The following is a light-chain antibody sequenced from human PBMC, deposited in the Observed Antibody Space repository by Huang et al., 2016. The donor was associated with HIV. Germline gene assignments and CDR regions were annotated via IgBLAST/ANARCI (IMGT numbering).Light chain of an antibody. Sequence: EIVMTQSPATLSVSPGERATLSCRASQSVRSNLAWYQQKPGQAPRLLIYGASTRAPGIPARFSGSGSGTEFTLTISSLQSEDLAVYYCQQYNNWPPWTFGQGTKVEIK. CDR3: QQYNNWPPWT. V-gene: IGKV3-15*01. CDR2: GAS. CDR1: QSVRSN. J-gene: IGKJ1*01.